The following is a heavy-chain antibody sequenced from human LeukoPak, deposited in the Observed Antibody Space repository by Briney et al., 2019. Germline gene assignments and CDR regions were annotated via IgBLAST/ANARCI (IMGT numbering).Heavy chain of an antibody. D-gene: IGHD3-22*01. V-gene: IGHV4-38-2*02. J-gene: IGHJ6*03. CDR3: ARDRYYYDSSGYYYMDV. CDR2: IYHSGST. CDR1: GYSISSGYY. Sequence: PSETLSLTCTVSGYSISSGYYWGWIRQPPGKGLEWIGSIYHSGSTYYNPSLKSRVTMSVDTSKNQFSLKLSSVTAADTAVYYCARDRYYYDSSGYYYMDVWGKGTTVTISS.